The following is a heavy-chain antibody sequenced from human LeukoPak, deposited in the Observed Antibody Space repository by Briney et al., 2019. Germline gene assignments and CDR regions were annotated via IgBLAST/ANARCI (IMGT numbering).Heavy chain of an antibody. CDR3: ARGGYCSGGSCPPRSFDY. V-gene: IGHV5-51*01. Sequence: GESLKISCKGSGYSFTSYWIGWVRQMPGKGLEWMGIIYPGDSDTRYSPSSQGQVTISADKSISTAYLQWSSLKASDTAMYYCARGGYCSGGSCPPRSFDYWGQGTLVTVSS. D-gene: IGHD2-15*01. J-gene: IGHJ4*02. CDR1: GYSFTSYW. CDR2: IYPGDSDT.